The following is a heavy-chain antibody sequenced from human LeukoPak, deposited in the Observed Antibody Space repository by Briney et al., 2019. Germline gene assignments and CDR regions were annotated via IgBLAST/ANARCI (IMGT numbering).Heavy chain of an antibody. CDR1: GFTFSSYG. D-gene: IGHD3-10*01. CDR2: ISYDGSNK. J-gene: IGHJ4*02. V-gene: IGHV3-30*18. Sequence: GGSLRLSCAASGFTFSSYGMHRVRQAPGKGLEWVAVISYDGSNKYYADSVKGRFTISRDNSKNTLYLQMNSLRAEDTAVYYCAKDGGVWFGELLAKSYYFDYWGQGTLVTVSS. CDR3: AKDGGVWFGELLAKSYYFDY.